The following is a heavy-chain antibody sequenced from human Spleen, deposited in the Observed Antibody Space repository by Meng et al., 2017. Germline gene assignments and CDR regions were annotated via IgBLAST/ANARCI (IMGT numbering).Heavy chain of an antibody. CDR1: GYSFTSYG. D-gene: IGHD3-9*01. CDR2: ISAYTGHT. J-gene: IGHJ6*02. CDR3: ARDFYDILTGYHASYYGMDV. V-gene: IGHV1-18*01. Sequence: ASVKVSCKASGYSFTSYGVSWVRQAPGQGLEWVGWISAYTGHTDYTQKWQGRVTMTTDTATSTAYMELRSLRSDDTAVYYCARDFYDILTGYHASYYGMDVWGQGTTVTVSS.